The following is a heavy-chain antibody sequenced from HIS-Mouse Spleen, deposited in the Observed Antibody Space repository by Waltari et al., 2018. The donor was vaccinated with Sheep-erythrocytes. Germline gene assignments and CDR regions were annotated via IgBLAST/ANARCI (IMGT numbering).Heavy chain of an antibody. CDR3: ARRTYYDFWSGYYTDAFDI. CDR1: GYSFTSYW. Sequence: EVQLVQSGAEVKKPGESLKISCKGSGYSFTSYWIGWVRQMPGKGLEWMGMVFPVDSGTRYSPSFQGQVTISADKSISTAYLQWSSLKASDTAMYYCARRTYYDFWSGYYTDAFDIWGQGTMVTVSS. D-gene: IGHD3-3*01. CDR2: VFPVDSGT. V-gene: IGHV5-51*03. J-gene: IGHJ3*02.